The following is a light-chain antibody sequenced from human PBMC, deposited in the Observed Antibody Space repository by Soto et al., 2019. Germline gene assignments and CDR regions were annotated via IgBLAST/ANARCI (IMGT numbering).Light chain of an antibody. CDR3: CSYADSSTYVV. CDR2: EGS. J-gene: IGLJ2*01. CDR1: SSDVGSYNL. V-gene: IGLV2-23*01. Sequence: QSALTQPASVSGSPGQSITISCTGTSSDVGSYNLVSWYQQHPGKAPKLMIYEGSKRPSGVSNRFSGSKSGNTAYLSISGLQAEDAADYYCCSYADSSTYVVFGGGTTLTV.